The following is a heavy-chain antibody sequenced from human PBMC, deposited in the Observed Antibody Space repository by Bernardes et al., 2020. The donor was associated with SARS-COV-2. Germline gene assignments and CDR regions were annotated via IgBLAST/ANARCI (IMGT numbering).Heavy chain of an antibody. CDR2: ISSSSSYT. D-gene: IGHD3-3*01. CDR1: GFTFSDYY. J-gene: IGHJ4*02. CDR3: ARGGTIFGVVVLGY. V-gene: IGHV3-11*05. Sequence: GGSLRLSCAASGFTFSDYYMSWIRQAPGKGLEWVSYISSSSSYTNYADSVKGRFTISRDNAKNSLYLQMNSLRAEDTAVYYCARGGTIFGVVVLGYWGQGTRVTVSS.